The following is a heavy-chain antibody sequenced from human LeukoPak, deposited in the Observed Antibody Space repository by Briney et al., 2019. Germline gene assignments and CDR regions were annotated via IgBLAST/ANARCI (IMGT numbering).Heavy chain of an antibody. CDR3: ATSSSSANYFYFDS. D-gene: IGHD6-6*01. J-gene: IGHJ4*02. Sequence: GGSLRLSCAASGFTFDDYAMHWVRHAPGKGLEWVSGISWNSGSIGYADSVKGRFTISRDNAKNSLYLQMNSLRAEDTAVYYCATSSSSANYFYFDSWGQGTLVTVSS. CDR2: ISWNSGSI. CDR1: GFTFDDYA. V-gene: IGHV3-9*01.